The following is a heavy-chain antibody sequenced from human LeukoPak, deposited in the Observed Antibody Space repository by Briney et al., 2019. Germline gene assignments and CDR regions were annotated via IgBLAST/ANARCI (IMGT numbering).Heavy chain of an antibody. J-gene: IGHJ3*02. V-gene: IGHV1-69*13. CDR1: GYTFTGYY. D-gene: IGHD5-18*01. CDR3: ADGYSYGFAFDI. Sequence: ASVKVSCKASGYTFTGYYIHWVRQAPGQGLEWMGGIIPIFGTANYAQKFQGRVTITADESTSTAYMELSSLRSEDTAVYYCADGYSYGFAFDIWGQGTMVTVSS. CDR2: IIPIFGTA.